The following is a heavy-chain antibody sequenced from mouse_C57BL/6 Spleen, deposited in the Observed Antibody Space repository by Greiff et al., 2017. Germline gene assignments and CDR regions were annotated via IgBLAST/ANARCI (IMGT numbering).Heavy chain of an antibody. CDR2: IHPNSGST. V-gene: IGHV1-64*01. D-gene: IGHD1-1*01. Sequence: QVQLQQPGAELVKPGASVKLSCKASGYTFTSYWMHWVKQRPGQGLEWIGMIHPNSGSTNYNEKFKSKATLTVDKSSSTAYMQLSSLTSEDSAVYYSARFYYGSIYYFDYWGQGTTLTVSS. CDR3: ARFYYGSIYYFDY. J-gene: IGHJ2*01. CDR1: GYTFTSYW.